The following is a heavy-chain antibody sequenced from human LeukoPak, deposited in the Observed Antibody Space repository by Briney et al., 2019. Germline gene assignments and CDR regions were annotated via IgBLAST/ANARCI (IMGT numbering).Heavy chain of an antibody. CDR3: VRTARLIDY. D-gene: IGHD3-3*01. CDR2: ISHTGTTT. Sequence: TGGSLRLSCAASGFTFSDHYMSWIRQAPGKGLEWVSYISHTGTTTMYGDSVQGRFTVSRDNANNLLFLQMNSLRAEDTAVYCCVRTARLIDYWGQGTLVTVSS. V-gene: IGHV3-11*01. CDR1: GFTFSDHY. J-gene: IGHJ4*02.